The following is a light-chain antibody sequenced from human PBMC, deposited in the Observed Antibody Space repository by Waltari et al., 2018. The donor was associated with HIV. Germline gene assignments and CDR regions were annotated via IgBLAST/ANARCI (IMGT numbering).Light chain of an antibody. CDR3: QQYNNGPRT. CDR2: GAS. Sequence: EIVMTQPPVTLSVSPGERATLSCRASQNIRSNLAWYQQKPGQAPRLRIYGASTRATDTPVRFSGSGSGTECTLTISSLQSEDFALYYCQQYNNGPRTFGQGTKLEI. V-gene: IGKV3-15*01. J-gene: IGKJ2*01. CDR1: QNIRSN.